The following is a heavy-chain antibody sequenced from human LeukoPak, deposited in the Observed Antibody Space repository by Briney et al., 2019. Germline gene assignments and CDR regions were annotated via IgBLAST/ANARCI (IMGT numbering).Heavy chain of an antibody. D-gene: IGHD6-13*01. CDR1: GFSFRNYW. CDR3: ARGVAAAGGSIGDGAFDI. CDR2: ISSSSSYI. V-gene: IGHV3-21*01. J-gene: IGHJ3*02. Sequence: GGSLRLSCAASGFSFRNYWMGWVRQAPGKGLEWVSSISSSSSYIYYADSVKGRFTISRDNAKNSLYLQMNSLRAEDTAVYYCARGVAAAGGSIGDGAFDIWGQGTMVTVSS.